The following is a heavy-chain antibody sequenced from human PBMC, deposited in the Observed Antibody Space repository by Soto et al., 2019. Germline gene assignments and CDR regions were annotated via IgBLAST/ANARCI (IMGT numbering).Heavy chain of an antibody. CDR2: INHSGST. D-gene: IGHD2-8*01. CDR3: ASRDCTNGVCYFYAY. Sequence: TSETLSLTCAVYGGSFSGYYWSWIRQPPGKGLEWIGEINHSGSTNYNPSLKSRVTISVDTSKNQFSLKLSSVTAADTAVYYCASRDCTNGVCYFYAYWGQGTLVTVSS. J-gene: IGHJ4*02. CDR1: GGSFSGYY. V-gene: IGHV4-34*01.